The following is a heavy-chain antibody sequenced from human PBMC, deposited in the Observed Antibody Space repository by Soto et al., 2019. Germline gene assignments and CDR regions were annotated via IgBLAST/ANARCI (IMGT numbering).Heavy chain of an antibody. CDR1: RGTFSSYA. CDR2: IIPIFGTA. V-gene: IGHV1-69*12. J-gene: IGHJ6*02. CDR3: ARTPVGPYGMDV. Sequence: QVQLVQSGAEVKKPGSSVKVSCKASRGTFSSYAISWVRQAPGQGLEWMGGIIPIFGTANYAQKFQGRVTITADESTSTAYMELSSLRSEDTAVYCCARTPVGPYGMDVWGQGPTVTVSS. D-gene: IGHD2-15*01.